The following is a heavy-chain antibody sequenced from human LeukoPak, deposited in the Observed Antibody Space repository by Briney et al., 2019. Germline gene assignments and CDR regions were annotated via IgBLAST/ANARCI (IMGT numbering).Heavy chain of an antibody. D-gene: IGHD1-26*01. V-gene: IGHV1-69*05. CDR2: IIPIFGTT. CDR1: GGTFSSYV. J-gene: IGHJ4*02. CDR3: ASFELGSGSYPFDY. Sequence: SVKVSCKASGGTFSSYVISWVRQAPRQGLEWMGRIIPIFGTTNYALKFQGRVTITTDESTSTAYLELSSLRSDDTAVYYCASFELGSGSYPFDYWGQGTLVTVSS.